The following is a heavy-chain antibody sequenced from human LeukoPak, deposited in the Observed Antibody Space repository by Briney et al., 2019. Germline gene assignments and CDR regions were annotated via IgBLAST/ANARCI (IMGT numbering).Heavy chain of an antibody. D-gene: IGHD3-22*01. CDR1: GFTFSSYG. V-gene: IGHV3-23*01. Sequence: PGGSLRLSCAASGFTFSSYGMPWVRQAPGKGLEWVSAISGSGGSTYYADSVKGRFTISRDNSKNTLYLQMNSLRAEDTAVYYCARDRNPQRYYYDSSGYLYYFDYWGQGTLVTVSS. J-gene: IGHJ4*02. CDR2: ISGSGGST. CDR3: ARDRNPQRYYYDSSGYLYYFDY.